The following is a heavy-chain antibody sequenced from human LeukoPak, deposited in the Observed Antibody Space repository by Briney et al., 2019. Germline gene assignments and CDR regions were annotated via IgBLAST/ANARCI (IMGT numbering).Heavy chain of an antibody. D-gene: IGHD6-13*01. CDR2: ISSSSSYI. CDR1: GFTFSSYS. V-gene: IGHV3-21*01. CDR3: ARYSIAAAPDY. J-gene: IGHJ4*02. Sequence: GGSLKLSCAASGFTFSSYSMNWVRQAPGKGLEWVSSISSSSSYIYYADSVKGRFTISRDNAKNSLYLQMNSLRAEDTAVYYCARYSIAAAPDYWGQGTLVTVSS.